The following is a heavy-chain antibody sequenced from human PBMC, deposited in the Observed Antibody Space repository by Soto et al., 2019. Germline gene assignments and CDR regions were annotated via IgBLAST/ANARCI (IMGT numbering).Heavy chain of an antibody. V-gene: IGHV4-59*01. Sequence: ETLSLTCTVSGGPISSYYWSWIRQPPGKGLEWIGYIYYSGSTNYNPSLKSRVTISVDTSKNQFSLKLSSVTAADTAVYYCAREGRYCSSTSCYGAFDIWGQGTMVTVSS. CDR1: GGPISSYY. D-gene: IGHD2-2*01. CDR2: IYYSGST. J-gene: IGHJ3*02. CDR3: AREGRYCSSTSCYGAFDI.